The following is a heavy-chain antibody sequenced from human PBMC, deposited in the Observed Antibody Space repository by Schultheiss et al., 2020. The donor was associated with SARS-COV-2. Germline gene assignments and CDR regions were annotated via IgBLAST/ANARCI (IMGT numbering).Heavy chain of an antibody. CDR3: ARRVAVAETRYRRAFDI. V-gene: IGHV4-59*04. Sequence: SETLSLTCTVSGGSISSYYWSWIRQPPGKGLEWIGYIYHSGSTYYNPSLKSRVTISVDTSKNQFSLKLSSVTAADTAVYYCARRVAVAETRYRRAFDIWGQGTMVTVSS. CDR1: GGSISSYY. CDR2: IYHSGST. D-gene: IGHD6-19*01. J-gene: IGHJ3*02.